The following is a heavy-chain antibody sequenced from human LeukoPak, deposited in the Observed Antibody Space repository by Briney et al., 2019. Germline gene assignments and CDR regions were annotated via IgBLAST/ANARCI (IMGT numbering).Heavy chain of an antibody. CDR1: GGSISSSSYF. Sequence: RTSETLSLTCTVSGGSISSSSYFWGWIRQPRGKGLEWNGRVYDSGSTYYNPSLKSRVTISVDTSKNQFSLKLSSVTAADTDVYYCARVPQTTVIPGRRYYGMDVWGQGTTVTVSS. CDR3: ARVPQTTVIPGRRYYGMDV. V-gene: IGHV4-39*01. J-gene: IGHJ6*02. CDR2: VYDSGST. D-gene: IGHD4-17*01.